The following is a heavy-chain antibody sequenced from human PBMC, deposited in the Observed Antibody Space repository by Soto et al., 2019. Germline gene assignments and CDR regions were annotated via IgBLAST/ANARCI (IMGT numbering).Heavy chain of an antibody. CDR2: IWYDGSSE. CDR1: GFTFSRYG. CDR3: ARDLEWGYYAMDV. D-gene: IGHD1-26*01. J-gene: IGHJ6*02. V-gene: IGHV3-33*01. Sequence: QVEVVESGGGVVQPGRSLRLSCAAPGFTFSRYGMHWVRQAPGKGLEWVALIWYDGSSEYYADSVKGRFTISRDNSKNTLYLQMNSLRAADTAVDYCARDLEWGYYAMDVWGQGTTVTVSS.